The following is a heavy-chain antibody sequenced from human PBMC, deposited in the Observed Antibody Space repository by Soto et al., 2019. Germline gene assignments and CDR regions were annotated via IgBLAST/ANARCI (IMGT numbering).Heavy chain of an antibody. CDR2: ISSYNGNT. D-gene: IGHD6-19*01. CDR1: GYTFTSYG. CDR3: ARVFSSGPYSPADY. V-gene: IGHV1-18*01. J-gene: IGHJ4*02. Sequence: QVQLVQSGAEVKKPGASVKVSCKASGYTFTSYGMSWVRQAPGQGLEWMGRISSYNGNTNYAQKFQGRVTMTTDTSTSTACMELRSLRSDDTAVYYCARVFSSGPYSPADYWGLGTLVTVSS.